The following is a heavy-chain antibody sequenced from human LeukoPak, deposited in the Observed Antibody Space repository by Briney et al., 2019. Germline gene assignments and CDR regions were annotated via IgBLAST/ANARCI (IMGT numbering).Heavy chain of an antibody. J-gene: IGHJ6*02. D-gene: IGHD2-2*01. V-gene: IGHV1-3*01. CDR1: GYTFASYA. CDR3: ARDDIVVVPAEYYYYYYGMDV. Sequence: GASVKVSCKASGYTFASYAMHWVRQAPGQRLEWMGWINAGNGNTKYSQKFQGRVTITRDTSASTAYMELSSLRSEDTAVYYCARDDIVVVPAEYYYYYYGMDVWGQGTTVTVPS. CDR2: INAGNGNT.